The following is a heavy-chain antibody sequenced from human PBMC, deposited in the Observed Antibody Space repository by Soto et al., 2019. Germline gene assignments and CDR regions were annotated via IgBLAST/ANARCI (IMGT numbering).Heavy chain of an antibody. V-gene: IGHV4-59*01. Sequence: SETLSLTCTVSGGSISSYYWSWIRQPPGKGLEWIGYIYYSGSTNYNPSLKSRVTISVDTSKNQFSLKLSSVTAADTAVYYCARDHGADYYFDYRCQATLLTLS. J-gene: IGHJ4*02. CDR1: GGSISSYY. D-gene: IGHD1-26*01. CDR2: IYYSGST. CDR3: ARDHGADYYFDY.